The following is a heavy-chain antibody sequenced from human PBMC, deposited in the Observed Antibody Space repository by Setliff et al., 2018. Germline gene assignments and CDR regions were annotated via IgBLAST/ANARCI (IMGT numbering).Heavy chain of an antibody. CDR1: GYTFTNYW. D-gene: IGHD3-9*01. CDR3: ARMTGPYYHYYYMDV. CDR2: IYPGDSDT. V-gene: IGHV5-51*01. Sequence: GESLKISCKGSGYTFTNYWIGWVRQMPGKGLEWMGLIYPGDSDTRYSPSFQGQVTISADKSISTAFLQWSSLKASDTAMYYCARMTGPYYHYYYMDVWGKGTKVTVSS. J-gene: IGHJ6*03.